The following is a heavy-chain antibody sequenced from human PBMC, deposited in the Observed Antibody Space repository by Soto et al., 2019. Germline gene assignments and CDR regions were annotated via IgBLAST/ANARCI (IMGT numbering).Heavy chain of an antibody. Sequence: SETLSLTCTVSGGSISSYYWSWIRQPPGKGLEWIGYIYYSGSTNYNPSLKSRVTISVDTSKNQFSLKLSSVTAADTAVYYCARHSYDIWTGYPNPDRQYFQHWGQGTLVTLSS. V-gene: IGHV4-59*08. CDR1: GGSISSYY. CDR2: IYYSGST. D-gene: IGHD3-9*01. CDR3: ARHSYDIWTGYPNPDRQYFQH. J-gene: IGHJ1*01.